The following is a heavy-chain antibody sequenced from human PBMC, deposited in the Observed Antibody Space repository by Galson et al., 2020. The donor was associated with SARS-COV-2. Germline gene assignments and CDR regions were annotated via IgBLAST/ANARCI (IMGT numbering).Heavy chain of an antibody. CDR3: AREGTTVVNCDS. CDR1: GFTFTNYW. V-gene: IGHV3-74*01. J-gene: IGHJ4*02. CDR2: INPHGSSP. D-gene: IGHD2-21*01. Sequence: ALHGESLKISCTASGFTFTNYWMHWVRQPPGKGLVWVSRINPHGSSPTYADSVKGRFTISRDNAKNTLYLQMNSLRAEDTAVYYCAREGTTVVNCDSWGQGTLVTVSS.